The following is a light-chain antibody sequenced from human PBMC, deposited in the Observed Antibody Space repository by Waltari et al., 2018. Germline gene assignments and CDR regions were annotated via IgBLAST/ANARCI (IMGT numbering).Light chain of an antibody. CDR1: SSDIGGYDY. CDR2: EVT. Sequence: QSALTQPASVSGSPGQSITIPCTGRSSDIGGYDYVSWYQQYPGKAPKLIIYEVTHRPSGTSIRYSASKSGNTASLTISGLQAEDEADYYCSSYTSSSTRVFGTGTRVTVL. J-gene: IGLJ1*01. V-gene: IGLV2-14*01. CDR3: SSYTSSSTRV.